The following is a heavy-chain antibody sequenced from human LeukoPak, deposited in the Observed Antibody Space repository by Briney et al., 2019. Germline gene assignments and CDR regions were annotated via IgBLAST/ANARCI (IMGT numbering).Heavy chain of an antibody. CDR2: ISGSGADT. D-gene: IGHD6-19*01. CDR1: GFTFSSYP. V-gene: IGHV3-23*01. Sequence: GGSLRLSCSASGFTFSSYPMSWVRQTPGKGLEWVSAISGSGADTYYVDSVKGRFTVSRDNSKNTLHLQMNSLRAEDTAVYYCAKGSHRSGWYTLDYWGQGTLVTVSS. CDR3: AKGSHRSGWYTLDY. J-gene: IGHJ4*02.